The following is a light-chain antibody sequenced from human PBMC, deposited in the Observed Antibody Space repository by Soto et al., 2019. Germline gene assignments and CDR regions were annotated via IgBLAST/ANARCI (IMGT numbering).Light chain of an antibody. CDR3: QQYNSDLWT. J-gene: IGKJ1*01. Sequence: DIQMTQSPSTLSASVGDRVTITCRASQSISSWLAWYQQKAGKAPKLLIYKASSLESGVPSGFSGSGSGTEFTLTISSLQPDDFATYYCQQYNSDLWTFGQGTKVEIK. V-gene: IGKV1-5*03. CDR2: KAS. CDR1: QSISSW.